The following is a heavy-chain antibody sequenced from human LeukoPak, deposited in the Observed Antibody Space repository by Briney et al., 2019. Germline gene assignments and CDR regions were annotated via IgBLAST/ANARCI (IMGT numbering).Heavy chain of an antibody. Sequence: ASVKVSCKASGYTFTSYYMHWVRQAPGQGLEWMGIINPSGGSTSYAQKFQGRVTMTRDTSTSTVYMELSSLRSEDTAVYYCARDRSFGSVDTAVRYWGQGTLVTVSS. D-gene: IGHD5-18*01. CDR1: GYTFTSYY. V-gene: IGHV1-46*01. CDR2: INPSGGST. CDR3: ARDRSFGSVDTAVRY. J-gene: IGHJ4*02.